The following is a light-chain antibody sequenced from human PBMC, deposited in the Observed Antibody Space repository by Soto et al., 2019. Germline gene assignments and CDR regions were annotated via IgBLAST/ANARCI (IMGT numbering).Light chain of an antibody. Sequence: QSVLTQPPSASGSPGQSVTISCTGTSSDVCGYNYVSWYQQHPGKAPKLMIYDVSKRPSGVPDRFSGSKSGNTASLTVSGLQAEDEADYYCSSYAGTHIVFGTGTKLTVL. CDR2: DVS. J-gene: IGLJ1*01. CDR1: SSDVCGYNY. V-gene: IGLV2-8*01. CDR3: SSYAGTHIV.